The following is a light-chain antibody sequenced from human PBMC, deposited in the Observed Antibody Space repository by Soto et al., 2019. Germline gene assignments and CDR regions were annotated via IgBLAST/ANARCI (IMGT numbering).Light chain of an antibody. Sequence: QSVLTQPPSASGTPGQRVTISCSGSSSNIGANTINWYQQLPGTAPKVLIFSNSNRPSGVPDRFSGSKSGTSASLAISGLQSEDEADYYCAGWDDTLNGGVFGGGTKLTVL. J-gene: IGLJ3*02. CDR1: SSNIGANT. CDR2: SNS. CDR3: AGWDDTLNGGV. V-gene: IGLV1-44*01.